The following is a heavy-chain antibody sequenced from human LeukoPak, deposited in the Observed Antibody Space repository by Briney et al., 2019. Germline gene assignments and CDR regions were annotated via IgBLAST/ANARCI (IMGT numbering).Heavy chain of an antibody. D-gene: IGHD3-22*01. Sequence: SETLSLTCTVSGGSISSYYWSWIRHPPGKGLEWIGYIYYSGSTNYNPSLKGRVTISVDTSKNQFSLKLSSVTAADTAVYYCARYYYDSSGSTYFDYWGQGTLVTVSS. V-gene: IGHV4-59*08. CDR3: ARYYYDSSGSTYFDY. CDR1: GGSISSYY. CDR2: IYYSGST. J-gene: IGHJ4*02.